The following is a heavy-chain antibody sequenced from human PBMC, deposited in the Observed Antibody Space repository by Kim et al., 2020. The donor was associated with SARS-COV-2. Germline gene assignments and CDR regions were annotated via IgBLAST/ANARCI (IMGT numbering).Heavy chain of an antibody. V-gene: IGHV3-66*01. D-gene: IGHD6-13*01. J-gene: IGHJ4*02. CDR2: IYSGNKT. Sequence: GGSLRLSCAASGFTVSSNYMSWLRQAPGKGLEWLSVIYSGNKTYYVDSVKGRFIISRDNSKNTLYLQMSSLRVEDTAVYYFATNLAAAGVVWGQGTLVT. CDR1: GFTVSSNY. CDR3: ATNLAAAGVV.